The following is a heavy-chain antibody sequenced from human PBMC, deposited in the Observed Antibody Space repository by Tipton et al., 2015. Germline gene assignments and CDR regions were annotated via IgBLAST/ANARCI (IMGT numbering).Heavy chain of an antibody. Sequence: QVQLVQSGAEVKKPGASVKVSCKASGYSFTTYGVTWVRQAPGQGLEWMGWINTYNGDTDYAQKLQGRVTLTTDTSTSTAYMELRNLRSDDTAVYYCGRWKLLFGFWSSYYTEIDDWGQGTLVTVSS. D-gene: IGHD3-3*01. CDR1: GYSFTTYG. V-gene: IGHV1-18*01. CDR2: INTYNGDT. J-gene: IGHJ4*02. CDR3: GRWKLLFGFWSSYYTEIDD.